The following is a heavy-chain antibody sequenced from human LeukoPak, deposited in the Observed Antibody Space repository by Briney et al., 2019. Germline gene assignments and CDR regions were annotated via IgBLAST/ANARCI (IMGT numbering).Heavy chain of an antibody. CDR2: ISWNSGSI. J-gene: IGHJ4*02. Sequence: PGGSLRLSCAASGFTFDDYAMHWVRQAPGKGLEWVSGISWNSGSIGYADSVKGRFTISRDNAKNSLYLQMNSLRAEDTALYYCAKEEGGFDYWGQGTLVTVSS. CDR1: GFTFDDYA. D-gene: IGHD3-16*01. V-gene: IGHV3-9*01. CDR3: AKEEGGFDY.